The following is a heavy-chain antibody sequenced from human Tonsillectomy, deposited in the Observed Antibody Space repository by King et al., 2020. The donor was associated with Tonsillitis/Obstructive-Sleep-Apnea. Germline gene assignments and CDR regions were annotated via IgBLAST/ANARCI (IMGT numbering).Heavy chain of an antibody. J-gene: IGHJ5*02. CDR1: GGSISSYY. D-gene: IGHD4-17*01. Sequence: QLQESGPGLVKPSETLSLTCTVSGGSISSYYWSWIRQPPGKGLEWIGYIYYSGSTNYNPSLKGRVTVSVDTSKNQFSLKLSSVTAADTAVYYCARVYGDYTQAWGQGTLVTVSS. CDR3: ARVYGDYTQA. V-gene: IGHV4-59*01. CDR2: IYYSGST.